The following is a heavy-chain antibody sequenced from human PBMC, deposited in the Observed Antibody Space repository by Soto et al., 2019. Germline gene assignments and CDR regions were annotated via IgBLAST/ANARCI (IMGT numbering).Heavy chain of an antibody. CDR2: IKQDGSEK. Sequence: GGSLRLSCAASGFTFSSYWMSWVRQAPGKGLEWVANIKQDGSEKYYVDSVKGRFTIFRDNAKNSLYLQMNSLRAEDTAVYYCARDRGYSGSCLTYYYYGMDVGGQGATVTVSS. J-gene: IGHJ6*02. D-gene: IGHD6-6*01. CDR1: GFTFSSYW. V-gene: IGHV3-7*03. CDR3: ARDRGYSGSCLTYYYYGMDV.